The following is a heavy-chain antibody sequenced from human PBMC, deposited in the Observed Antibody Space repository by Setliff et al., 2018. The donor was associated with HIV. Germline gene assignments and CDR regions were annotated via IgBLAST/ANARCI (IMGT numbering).Heavy chain of an antibody. Sequence: ASEGLCKASGYTFSRYYMHWVRQAPGQGLEWMGRINPNGGSRSYAQKFQGRVTMTRDTSTNTVYMELSSLRSEDTAVYYCARGWESRYQLLPGPFDYWGQGTLVTVSS. V-gene: IGHV1-46*01. CDR2: INPNGGSR. CDR3: ARGWESRYQLLPGPFDY. CDR1: GYTFSRYY. D-gene: IGHD2-2*01. J-gene: IGHJ4*02.